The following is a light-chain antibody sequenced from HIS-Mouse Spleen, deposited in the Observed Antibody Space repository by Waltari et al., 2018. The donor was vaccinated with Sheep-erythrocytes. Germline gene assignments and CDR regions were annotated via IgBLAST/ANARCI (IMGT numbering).Light chain of an antibody. CDR2: EGS. V-gene: IGLV2-23*01. J-gene: IGLJ3*02. CDR1: SSDVGSYNL. CDR3: CSYAGSSTPWV. Sequence: QSALTQPASVSGSPGKSITISCTGTSSDVGSYNLVSWYQQHPGKAPNLMIYEGSKRPSVVSNRFAGSKSGNTASLTISGLQAEDEADYYCCSYAGSSTPWVFGGGTKLTVL.